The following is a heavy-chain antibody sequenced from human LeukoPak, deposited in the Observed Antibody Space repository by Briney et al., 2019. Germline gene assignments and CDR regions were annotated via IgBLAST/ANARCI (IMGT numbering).Heavy chain of an antibody. CDR3: ARDSIVVVVARANWFDP. D-gene: IGHD2-15*01. CDR1: GGSISSSSYY. Sequence: PSETLSLTCTVSGGSISSSSYYWSWIRQPAGKGLEWIGRIYTSGSTNYNPSLKSRVTMSVDTSKNQFSLKLSSVTAADTAVYYCARDSIVVVVARANWFDPWGQGTLVTVSS. V-gene: IGHV4-61*02. J-gene: IGHJ5*02. CDR2: IYTSGST.